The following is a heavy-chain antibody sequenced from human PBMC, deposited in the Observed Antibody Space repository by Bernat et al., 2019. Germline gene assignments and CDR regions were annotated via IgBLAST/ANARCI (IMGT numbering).Heavy chain of an antibody. CDR2: IYSGGST. Sequence: EVQLVESGGGLVQPGGSLRLSCAASGFTVSSNYMSWVCQAPGKGLEWVSVIYSGGSTYYADSVKGRFTISRDNSKNTLYLQMNSLRAEDTAVYYCARDLPRPDDYYYYGMDVWGQGTTVTVSS. J-gene: IGHJ6*02. V-gene: IGHV3-66*02. CDR1: GFTVSSNY. CDR3: ARDLPRPDDYYYYGMDV. D-gene: IGHD5-24*01.